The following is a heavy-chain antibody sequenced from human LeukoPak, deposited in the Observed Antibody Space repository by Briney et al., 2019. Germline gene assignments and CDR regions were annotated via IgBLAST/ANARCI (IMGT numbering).Heavy chain of an antibody. CDR3: AREAPRRESRAPQGFDP. CDR2: IYYSGST. CDR1: GGSISSYY. Sequence: SETLSLTCTVSGGSISSYYWSWIRQPPGKGLEWIGYIYYSGSTNYNPSLKSRVTISVDTSKNQFSLKLSSVTAADPAVYYCAREAPRRESRAPQGFDPWGQGTLVTVSS. J-gene: IGHJ5*02. V-gene: IGHV4-59*01.